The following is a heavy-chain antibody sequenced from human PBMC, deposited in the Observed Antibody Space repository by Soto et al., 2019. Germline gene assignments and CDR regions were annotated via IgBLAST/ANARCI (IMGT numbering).Heavy chain of an antibody. Sequence: EVQLVESGGGLVQPGGSLRLSCAPSGLTVSSSYMSWVRQAPGKGLEWVSVIYSRGSTYYADSMKGRFTISRDNSKNTVYPQMNSLNCHDTAVYYAAGHQGVPGSDSSYYGMDVWGQGTTVTVSS. CDR1: GLTVSSSY. V-gene: IGHV3-66*04. D-gene: IGHD6-19*01. CDR3: AGHQGVPGSDSSYYGMDV. CDR2: IYSRGST. J-gene: IGHJ6*02.